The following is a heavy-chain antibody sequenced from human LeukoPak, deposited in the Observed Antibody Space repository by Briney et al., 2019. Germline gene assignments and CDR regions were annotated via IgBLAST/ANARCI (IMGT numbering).Heavy chain of an antibody. J-gene: IGHJ4*02. CDR1: GFTFGDYA. CDR2: IRSKAYGGTT. Sequence: GGSLRLSCTASGFTFGDYAMSWFRQAPGKGLEWVGFIRSKAYGGTTEYAASVKGRFTISRDNSKNTLYLQMNSLRAEDTAVYYCAKDHMGTVRPYYFDYWGQGTLVTVSS. V-gene: IGHV3-49*03. CDR3: AKDHMGTVRPYYFDY. D-gene: IGHD4-17*01.